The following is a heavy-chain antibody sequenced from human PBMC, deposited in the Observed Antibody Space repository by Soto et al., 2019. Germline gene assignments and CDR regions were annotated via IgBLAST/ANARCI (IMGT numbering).Heavy chain of an antibody. CDR2: TRNKANSYTT. V-gene: IGHV3-72*01. D-gene: IGHD2-15*01. Sequence: EVQLVESGGGLVQPGGSLRLSCAASGFAFSDYYIDWVRQAPGKGREWVGRTRNKANSYTTEYAASVKGRFTVSRDDSKNSVYLQMNSLESEDTAVYYCTREISGQGWHSWGQGTLVIVSS. CDR3: TREISGQGWHS. J-gene: IGHJ4*02. CDR1: GFAFSDYY.